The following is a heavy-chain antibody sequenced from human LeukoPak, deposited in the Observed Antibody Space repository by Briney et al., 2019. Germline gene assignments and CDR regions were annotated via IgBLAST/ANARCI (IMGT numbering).Heavy chain of an antibody. Sequence: GGSLRLSCAASGVTFRIYTIHWVRQAPGKGLEWVALISPDGSGKFYADSVTGRLTISRDNSKNTVYLQLNSLRAEDTAVYYCASSPYYHSGAYYEVWGQGTLVTVSS. CDR2: ISPDGSGK. CDR3: ASSPYYHSGAYYEV. J-gene: IGHJ4*02. D-gene: IGHD3-22*01. CDR1: GVTFRIYT. V-gene: IGHV3-30*04.